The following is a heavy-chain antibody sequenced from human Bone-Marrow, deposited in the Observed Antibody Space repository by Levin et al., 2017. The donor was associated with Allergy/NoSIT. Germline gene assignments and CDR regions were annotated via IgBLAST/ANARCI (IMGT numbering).Heavy chain of an antibody. CDR3: AKDLSPRIAVTGNIEY. CDR1: GFTFNDYT. J-gene: IGHJ4*02. CDR2: ISWDASTT. D-gene: IGHD6-19*01. V-gene: IGHV3-43*01. Sequence: PAGGSLRLSCAASGFTFNDYTMHWVRQAPQRGLEWVSLISWDASTTYYADSVRGRFTISRDNSKNALYLQMNSLTTEDTALYYCAKDLSPRIAVTGNIEYWGQGTLVTVSS.